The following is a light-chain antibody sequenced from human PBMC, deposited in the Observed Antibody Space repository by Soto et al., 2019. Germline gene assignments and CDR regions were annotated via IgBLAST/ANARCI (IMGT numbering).Light chain of an antibody. Sequence: DIQMTQSPSTLSRSVGDRVTITCRATQTISSWLAWYQQKPGKAPKLLIYKASTLXSGVPSRFSGSGSGTEFTLTISSLQPDDFATYYCQHYNSYSEAFGQGTKVDIK. CDR2: KAS. CDR3: QHYNSYSEA. V-gene: IGKV1-5*03. CDR1: QTISSW. J-gene: IGKJ1*01.